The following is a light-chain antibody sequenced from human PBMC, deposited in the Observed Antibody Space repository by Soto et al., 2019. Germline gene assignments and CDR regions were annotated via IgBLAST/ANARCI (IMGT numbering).Light chain of an antibody. J-gene: IGKJ1*01. V-gene: IGKV2-28*01. CDR2: LGS. CDR1: QSLLHSNGYNY. CDR3: IQALQTPST. Sequence: DIVMTQSPRSLPVTPGEPASISCRSSQSLLHSNGYNYLDWYLQKPGQSPQHLIYLGSNRASGDPDRFSGSGSVTDFTLNISRVEAEDVVVYCGIQALQTPSTCGQETKVEIK.